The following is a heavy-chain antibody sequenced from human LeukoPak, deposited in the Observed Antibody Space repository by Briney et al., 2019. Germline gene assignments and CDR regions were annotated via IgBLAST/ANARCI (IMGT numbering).Heavy chain of an antibody. CDR2: INHSGST. CDR3: ARGMVRGVIIPRYYMDV. CDR1: GGSFSGYY. Sequence: SETLSLTCAVYGGSFSGYYWSWIRQPPGKGLEWIGEINHSGSTNYNPSLKSRVTISVDTSKNQFSLKLSSVTAADTAVDYCARGMVRGVIIPRYYMDVWGKGTTVTVSS. V-gene: IGHV4-34*01. J-gene: IGHJ6*03. D-gene: IGHD3-10*01.